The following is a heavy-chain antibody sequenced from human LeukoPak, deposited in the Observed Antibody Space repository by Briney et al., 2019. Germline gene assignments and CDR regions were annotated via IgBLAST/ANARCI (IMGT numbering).Heavy chain of an antibody. J-gene: IGHJ6*02. CDR2: IYYTGTT. V-gene: IGHV4-59*01. CDR1: GGSISHYY. D-gene: IGHD4/OR15-4a*01. CDR3: AREDPQTKVPEGMDV. Sequence: SETLSLTCTVSGGSISHYYWSWIRQPPGKGPEWIGCIYYTGTTNYNPSHKSRVTISVDTSKNQFSLKLNSVTAADTAVYYCAREDPQTKVPEGMDVWGQGTTVTVSS.